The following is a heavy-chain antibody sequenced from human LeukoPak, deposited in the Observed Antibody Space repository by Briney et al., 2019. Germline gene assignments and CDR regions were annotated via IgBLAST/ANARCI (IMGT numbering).Heavy chain of an antibody. D-gene: IGHD4-17*01. CDR2: IIPIFGTA. CDR1: GGTFISYA. CDR3: ARGEEYGDYNY. J-gene: IGHJ4*02. Sequence: SVKVSCKASGGTFISYAISWVGQAPGQGLEWMGGIIPIFGTANYAQKFQGRVTITADESTSTAYMELSSLRSEDTAVYYCARGEEYGDYNYWGQGTLVTVSS. V-gene: IGHV1-69*01.